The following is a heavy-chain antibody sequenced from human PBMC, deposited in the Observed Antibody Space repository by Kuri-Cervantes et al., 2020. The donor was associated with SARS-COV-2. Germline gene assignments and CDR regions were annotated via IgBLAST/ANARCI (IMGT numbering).Heavy chain of an antibody. V-gene: IGHV4-34*01. D-gene: IGHD5-24*01. CDR3: ARSRDGYNND. CDR1: GGSFSGYY. J-gene: IGHJ4*02. Sequence: ESLKISCAVYGGSFSGYYWSWIRQPPGKGLEWIGEINHSGSTNYNPSLKSRVTISVDTSKNQFSLKLSPVTAADTAVYYCARSRDGYNNDWGQGTLVTVSS. CDR2: INHSGST.